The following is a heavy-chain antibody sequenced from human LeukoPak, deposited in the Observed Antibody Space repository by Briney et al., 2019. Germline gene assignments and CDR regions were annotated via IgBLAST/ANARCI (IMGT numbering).Heavy chain of an antibody. J-gene: IGHJ5*02. CDR2: FSGRGGST. Sequence: GGSLRLSCAASGLPFSSYAMSWARRPPGKGREWVSAFSGRGGSTYYAASVKGRFTISRDNSKNTLYLQMNSLRAEDTAVYYCARALRFWVYKLFDPWRQGTLVTVSS. V-gene: IGHV3-23*01. CDR3: ARALRFWVYKLFDP. D-gene: IGHD3-3*01. CDR1: GLPFSSYA.